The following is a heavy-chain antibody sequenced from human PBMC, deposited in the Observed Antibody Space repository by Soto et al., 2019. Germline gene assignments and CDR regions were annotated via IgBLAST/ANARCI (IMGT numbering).Heavy chain of an antibody. D-gene: IGHD4-17*01. CDR2: ISAYNGNT. CDR1: GYTFTSYG. V-gene: IGHV1-18*01. CDR3: ARDYYGDYPHDAFDI. Sequence: ASVKVSCKASGYTFTSYGISWVRQAPGQGLEWMGWISAYNGNTNYAQKLQGRVTMTTDTSTSTAYMELRSLRSGDTAVYYCARDYYGDYPHDAFDIWGQGTMVTVSS. J-gene: IGHJ3*02.